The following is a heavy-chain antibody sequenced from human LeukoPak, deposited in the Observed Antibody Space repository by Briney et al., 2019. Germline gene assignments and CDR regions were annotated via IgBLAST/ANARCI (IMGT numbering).Heavy chain of an antibody. D-gene: IGHD3-22*01. J-gene: IGHJ4*01. Sequence: SETLSLTCTVSGGSISSSSYYWGWIRQPPGKGLEWIGSIYYSGSTYSNPSLKSRVSISVDTSKNQFSLKVTSVTAADTAVYYXXXXXXXXGYYHLHFDYWGHGTLVTVSS. V-gene: IGHV4-39*01. CDR2: IYYSGST. CDR3: XXXXXXXGYYHLHFDY. CDR1: GGSISSSSYY.